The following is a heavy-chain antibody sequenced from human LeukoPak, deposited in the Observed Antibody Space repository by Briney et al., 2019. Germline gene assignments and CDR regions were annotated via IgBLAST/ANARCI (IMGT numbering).Heavy chain of an antibody. J-gene: IGHJ4*02. Sequence: GGSLRLSCAASGFTFSTYGMTWVRPAPGKGLEGVSDIGISSDSTYYADSVKGRFTISRDNSKNTLYLQMNSLRAEDTAVYYCAKRALYGSGTYYFDCWGQGTLVTVSS. D-gene: IGHD3-10*01. CDR2: IGISSDST. CDR1: GFTFSTYG. CDR3: AKRALYGSGTYYFDC. V-gene: IGHV3-23*01.